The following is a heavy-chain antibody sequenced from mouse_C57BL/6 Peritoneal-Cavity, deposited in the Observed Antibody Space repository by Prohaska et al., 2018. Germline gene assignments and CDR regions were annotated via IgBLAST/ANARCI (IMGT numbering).Heavy chain of an antibody. Sequence: EVQLLETGGGLVQPGGSRGLSCEGSGFTFSGFWMSWVRQTPGKTLEWIGDINSDGSAINYAPSIKDRFTIFRDNDKSTLYLQMSNVRSEDTATYFCMRYGNYWYFDVGGKGTTVTVSS. V-gene: IGHV11-2*01. J-gene: IGHJ1*03. CDR1: GFTFSGFW. CDR3: MRYGNYWYFDV. CDR2: INSDGSAI. D-gene: IGHD2-1*01.